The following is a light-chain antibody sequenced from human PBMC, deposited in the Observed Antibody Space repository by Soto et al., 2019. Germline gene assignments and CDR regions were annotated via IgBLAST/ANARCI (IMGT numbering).Light chain of an antibody. Sequence: SVLTQPPSASETPGQRVTISCSGSSSNIGSNYVYWYQQLPGTAPKLLIYRNNQRTSGVPDRCSGSKSGTSASLAISGLRSEDEADYYCAAWDDSLRGRVVGGGTKLTVL. J-gene: IGLJ3*02. CDR1: SSNIGSNY. CDR2: RNN. CDR3: AAWDDSLRGRV. V-gene: IGLV1-47*01.